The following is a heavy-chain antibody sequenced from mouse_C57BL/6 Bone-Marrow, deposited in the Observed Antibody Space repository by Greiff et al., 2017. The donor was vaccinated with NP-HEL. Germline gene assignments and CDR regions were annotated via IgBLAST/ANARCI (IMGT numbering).Heavy chain of an antibody. V-gene: IGHV1-63*01. CDR1: GYTFTNYW. Sequence: VQGVESGAELVRPGTSVKMSCKASGYTFTNYWIGWAKQRPGHGLEWIGDIYPGGGYTNYIEKFKGKATLTADKSSSTAYMQFSSLTSEDSAIYYCARSGTGTGYAMDYWGQGTSVTVSS. J-gene: IGHJ4*01. D-gene: IGHD4-1*01. CDR2: IYPGGGYT. CDR3: ARSGTGTGYAMDY.